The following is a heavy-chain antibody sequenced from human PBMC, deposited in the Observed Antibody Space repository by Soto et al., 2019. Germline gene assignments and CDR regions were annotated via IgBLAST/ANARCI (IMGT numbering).Heavy chain of an antibody. D-gene: IGHD3-22*01. Sequence: ASVKVSCKASGYTFTSYGISWVRQAPGQGLEWMGMINPRGGRTTYPQKFQGRVTMTTDTSTSTVYMELSSLRSEDTAVYYCARDLADDYDDSNTPYNAFDRWGQGTMVTVSS. V-gene: IGHV1-46*03. J-gene: IGHJ3*02. CDR2: INPRGGRT. CDR1: GYTFTSYG. CDR3: ARDLADDYDDSNTPYNAFDR.